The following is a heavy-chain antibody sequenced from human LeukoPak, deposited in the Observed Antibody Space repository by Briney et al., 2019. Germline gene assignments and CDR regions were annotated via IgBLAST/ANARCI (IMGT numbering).Heavy chain of an antibody. Sequence: PGRSLRLSCAASGFTFDDYAMHWVRQAPGKGLEWVSGISWDSGSIGYADSVKGRFTISRDNAKNSLYLQMNSLRAEDTALYYCAKDMSSSWFYYFDYWGQGTPVTVSS. CDR3: AKDMSSSWFYYFDY. CDR1: GFTFDDYA. CDR2: ISWDSGSI. D-gene: IGHD6-13*01. J-gene: IGHJ4*02. V-gene: IGHV3-9*01.